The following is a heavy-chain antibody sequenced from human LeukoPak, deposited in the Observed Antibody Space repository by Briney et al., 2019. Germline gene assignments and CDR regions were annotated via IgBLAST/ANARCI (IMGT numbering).Heavy chain of an antibody. J-gene: IGHJ3*02. CDR3: ARGWNSGHAFDI. Sequence: GGSLRLSCAASGFTFSSYAMSWVRQAPGKGLEWVSAISGSGGSTYYADSVKGRFTISRDNAKNSLYLQMNSLRAEDTAVYYCARGWNSGHAFDIWGQGTMVTVSS. V-gene: IGHV3-23*01. CDR2: ISGSGGST. D-gene: IGHD1-7*01. CDR1: GFTFSSYA.